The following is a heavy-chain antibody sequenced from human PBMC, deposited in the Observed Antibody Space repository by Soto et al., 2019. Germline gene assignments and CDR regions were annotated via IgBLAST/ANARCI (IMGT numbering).Heavy chain of an antibody. J-gene: IGHJ3*02. CDR3: ARRIAVAGTGRRTGTFDI. D-gene: IGHD6-19*01. V-gene: IGHV1-18*01. Sequence: ASVKVSCKASGYTFTSYGINWVRQAPGQGLECMGWISPDNGNTNYAQNLQGRVTMTTDTSTSTAYMEVRSLRSDDTAMYYCARRIAVAGTGRRTGTFDIWGQGTMVTVSS. CDR1: GYTFTSYG. CDR2: ISPDNGNT.